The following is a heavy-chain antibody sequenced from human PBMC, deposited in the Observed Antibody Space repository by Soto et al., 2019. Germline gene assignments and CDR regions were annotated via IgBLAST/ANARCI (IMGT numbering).Heavy chain of an antibody. J-gene: IGHJ6*02. CDR2: ISAYNGNT. V-gene: IGHV1-18*01. D-gene: IGHD6-13*01. CDR3: ARDMRGSSWLRDYYYYYGTDV. CDR1: GYTFTSYG. Sequence: ASVKVSCKASGYTFTSYGISWVRQAPGQGLEWMGWISAYNGNTNYAQKLQGRVTMTTDTSTSTVYMELRSLRSDDTAVYYCARDMRGSSWLRDYYYYYGTDVWGQGTTVTVSS.